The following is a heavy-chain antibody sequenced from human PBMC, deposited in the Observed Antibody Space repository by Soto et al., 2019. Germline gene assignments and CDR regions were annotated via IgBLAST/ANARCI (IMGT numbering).Heavy chain of an antibody. J-gene: IGHJ4*02. Sequence: VGSLGLSCAASGFTFSTYGMHWARQAPGKGLEWVAAMSYDGTKEYYVDSVKGRFTISRDNSRNTLFLQLNSLRAEDTAVYYCAKEYGSTWIDHWGQGTLVTVSS. CDR1: GFTFSTYG. CDR3: AKEYGSTWIDH. V-gene: IGHV3-30*18. CDR2: MSYDGTKE. D-gene: IGHD6-13*01.